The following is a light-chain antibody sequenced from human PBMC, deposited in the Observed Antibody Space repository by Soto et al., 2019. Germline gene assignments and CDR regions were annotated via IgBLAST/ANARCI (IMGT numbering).Light chain of an antibody. Sequence: QSALTQPRSVSGSPGQSVTISCTGTSSDVGNYNHVSWFQQHPGKAPKLMIYDVSKRPLGVPDRFSGSKSGNTASLTISGLQDDDEADYYCCSYVGYYSYVLFGGGTKLTVL. CDR3: CSYVGYYSYVL. CDR1: SSDVGNYNH. CDR2: DVS. V-gene: IGLV2-11*01. J-gene: IGLJ2*01.